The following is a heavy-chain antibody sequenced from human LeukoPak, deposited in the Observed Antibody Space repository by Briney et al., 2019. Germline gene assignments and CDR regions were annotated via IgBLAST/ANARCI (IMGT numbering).Heavy chain of an antibody. V-gene: IGHV3-48*03. Sequence: PGGSLRLSCAASGFTFSSYEMNWVRQAPGKGLEWVSYISSSGSTIYYADSVKGRFTISRDNSKNTLYLQMNSLRAEGTAVYYCAKDSVLYCSGGSCYSGTDYWGQGTLVTVSS. CDR3: AKDSVLYCSGGSCYSGTDY. CDR1: GFTFSSYE. D-gene: IGHD2-15*01. CDR2: ISSSGSTI. J-gene: IGHJ4*02.